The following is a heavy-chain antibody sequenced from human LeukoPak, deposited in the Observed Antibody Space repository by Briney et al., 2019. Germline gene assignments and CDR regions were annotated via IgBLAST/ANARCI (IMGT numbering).Heavy chain of an antibody. J-gene: IGHJ6*02. CDR1: GFTFSSYA. Sequence: PGGSLRLSCAASGFTFSSYAMSWVRQAPGKGLEWVSAISGSGGSTYYADSVKGRFTISRDNSKNTLYLQMNSLRAEDTAVYYCAKQPLTVRGVIITEYGMDVWGQGTTVTVSS. CDR3: AKQPLTVRGVIITEYGMDV. V-gene: IGHV3-23*01. CDR2: ISGSGGST. D-gene: IGHD3-10*01.